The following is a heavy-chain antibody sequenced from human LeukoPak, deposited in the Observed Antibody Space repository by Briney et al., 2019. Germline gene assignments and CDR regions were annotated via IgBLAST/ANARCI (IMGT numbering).Heavy chain of an antibody. D-gene: IGHD3-22*01. V-gene: IGHV3-7*01. CDR1: GFTFSSYW. CDR2: IKQDGSEK. CDR3: ARRKYYYEDRDAFDI. Sequence: GGSLRLSCAASGFTFSSYWMSCVRQAPGKGLEWVANIKQDGSEKYYVDSVKGRFTISRDNAKNSLYLQMNSLRAEDTAVYYCARRKYYYEDRDAFDIWGQGTMVTVSS. J-gene: IGHJ3*02.